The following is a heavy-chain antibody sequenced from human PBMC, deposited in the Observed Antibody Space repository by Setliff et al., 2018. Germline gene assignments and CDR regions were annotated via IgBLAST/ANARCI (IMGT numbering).Heavy chain of an antibody. CDR2: INAGNDNT. V-gene: IGHV1-3*01. CDR3: ARSPYSRRAFDI. Sequence: GASVKVSCKASGDTFSNYDISWVRQAPGQGLEWMGWINAGNDNTHYSQKFQGRVTITRDTSASTVYMELSSVRSEDTAVYYCARSPYSRRAFDIWGQGTMVTVSS. J-gene: IGHJ3*02. CDR1: GDTFSNYD. D-gene: IGHD5-12*01.